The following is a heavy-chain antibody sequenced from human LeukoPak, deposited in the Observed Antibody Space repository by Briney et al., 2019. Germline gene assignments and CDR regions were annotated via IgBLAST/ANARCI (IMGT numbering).Heavy chain of an antibody. Sequence: SGPTLVNPTQTPTLTCTFSGFSLSTSGVGVGWIRQPPGKALEWLALIYWNDDKRYSPSLKSRLTITKDTSKNQVVLTMTNMDPVDTATYYCAHRPRGLYYYDSSGYSYFDYWGQGTLVTVSS. D-gene: IGHD3-22*01. CDR2: IYWNDDK. CDR1: GFSLSTSGVG. J-gene: IGHJ4*02. V-gene: IGHV2-5*01. CDR3: AHRPRGLYYYDSSGYSYFDY.